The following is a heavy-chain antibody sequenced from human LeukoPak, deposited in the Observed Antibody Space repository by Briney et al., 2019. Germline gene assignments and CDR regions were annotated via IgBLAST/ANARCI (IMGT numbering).Heavy chain of an antibody. V-gene: IGHV4-34*01. CDR1: GGSFSGYY. D-gene: IGHD2-15*01. CDR3: ARHTCSGGSCHTNTKYYYYYIDV. Sequence: SETLSLTCAVYGGSFSGYYWGWIRQPPGKGLEWIGEINHSGSTNYNPSLKSRVTISVDTSKNQFSLKLSSVTAADTAVYYCARHTCSGGSCHTNTKYYYYYIDVWGKGTTVTISS. CDR2: INHSGST. J-gene: IGHJ6*03.